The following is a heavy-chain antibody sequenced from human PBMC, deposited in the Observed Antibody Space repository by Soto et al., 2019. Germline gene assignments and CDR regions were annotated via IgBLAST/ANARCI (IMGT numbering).Heavy chain of an antibody. CDR1: GGSVSSYD. V-gene: IGHV4-59*02. D-gene: IGHD2-15*01. Sequence: PLETLCLTNSVAGGSVSSYDVSGIRRQTGKGVEWIGYIYYSGSTNYNPSLRSRVTISEDTSKSQFSLKLTSVTAADTAVYYCARYTERLGYCSDGNCYPSSFRFDFWGQGTLVTVSS. J-gene: IGHJ4*02. CDR3: ARYTERLGYCSDGNCYPSSFRFDF. CDR2: IYYSGST.